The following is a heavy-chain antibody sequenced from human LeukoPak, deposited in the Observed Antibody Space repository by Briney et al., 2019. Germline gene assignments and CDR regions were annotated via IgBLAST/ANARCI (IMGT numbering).Heavy chain of an antibody. CDR1: GYAFTGYY. J-gene: IGHJ4*02. D-gene: IGHD3-22*01. CDR2: INPNSGGT. V-gene: IGHV1-2*02. CDR3: ARSGSIYYDSSGYYSFDY. Sequence: GESLKISCKASGYAFTGYYMHWVRQAPGQGLEWMGWINPNSGGTNYAQKFQGRVTMTRDTSISTAYMELSRLRSDDTAVYYCARSGSIYYDSSGYYSFDYWGQGTLVTVSS.